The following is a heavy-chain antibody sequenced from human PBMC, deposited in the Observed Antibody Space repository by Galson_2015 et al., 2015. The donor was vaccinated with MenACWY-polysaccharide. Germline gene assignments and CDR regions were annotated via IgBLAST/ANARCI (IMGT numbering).Heavy chain of an antibody. D-gene: IGHD4-17*01. Sequence: SLRLSCAASGFTFSNYAMSWVRQAPGKGLQWVSGITGGGDSTYYADSVKGRLTVSRDNSRNTLFLQMNSLRAEDTAIYYCAKSSNGDYVWGAFDIWGQGTMVTVSS. CDR2: ITGGGDST. V-gene: IGHV3-23*01. J-gene: IGHJ3*02. CDR3: AKSSNGDYVWGAFDI. CDR1: GFTFSNYA.